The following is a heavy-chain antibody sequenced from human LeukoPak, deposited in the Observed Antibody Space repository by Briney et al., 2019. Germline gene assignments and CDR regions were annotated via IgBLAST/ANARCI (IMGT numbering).Heavy chain of an antibody. D-gene: IGHD1-1*01. CDR1: GFSFGSHA. CDR2: ITESGADT. CDR3: AREGLERRANLDY. Sequence: GGSLRLSCAASGFSFGSHAMSWVRQAPGKGLEWVSSITESGADTFYGDSVKGRLTIYRDNSKATLYLQMNSLRAEDTAVFFCAREGLERRANLDYWGQGTLVTVSS. J-gene: IGHJ4*02. V-gene: IGHV3-23*01.